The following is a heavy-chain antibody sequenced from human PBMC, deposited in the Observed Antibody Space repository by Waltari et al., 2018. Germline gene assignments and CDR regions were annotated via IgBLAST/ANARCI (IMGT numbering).Heavy chain of an antibody. Sequence: EVQLAESGGGLVQPGGSLRISCAASGFTVSNNYMSWVRQAPVKGLGWVSRIYSGGYTQYADSVKGRFTISRDNSKNTLYLQMNSLRVEDTAVYYCARNPRYDSPDWGQGTLVTVSS. J-gene: IGHJ4*02. V-gene: IGHV3-66*02. D-gene: IGHD3-22*01. CDR3: ARNPRYDSPD. CDR1: GFTVSNNY. CDR2: IYSGGYT.